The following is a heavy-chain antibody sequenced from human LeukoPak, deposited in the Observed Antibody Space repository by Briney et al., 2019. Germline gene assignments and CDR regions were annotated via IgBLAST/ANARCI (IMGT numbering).Heavy chain of an antibody. D-gene: IGHD6-13*01. CDR3: ARVGSSWLYYYYYGMDV. V-gene: IGHV1-8*01. Sequence: ASVKVSCKASGCTFTSYDINWVRQATGQGLEWMGWMNPNSGNTGYAQKFQGRVTMTRNTSISTAYMELSSLRSEDTAVYYCARVGSSWLYYYYYGMDVWGQGTTVTVSS. CDR2: MNPNSGNT. J-gene: IGHJ6*02. CDR1: GCTFTSYD.